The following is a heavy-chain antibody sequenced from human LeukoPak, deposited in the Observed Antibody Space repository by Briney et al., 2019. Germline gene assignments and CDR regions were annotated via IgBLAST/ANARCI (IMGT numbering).Heavy chain of an antibody. J-gene: IGHJ5*02. D-gene: IGHD3-3*01. CDR3: ARPFGVASFGP. Sequence: PSETLSLTCTVSGGSMINYYWGWIRQPPGKGLEWIAYSYYSGSTNYNSSLKSRVTISVDTSKNQFSLKLASMTAADTAVYYCARPFGVASFGPWGQGTLVTVSS. CDR1: GGSMINYY. CDR2: SYYSGST. V-gene: IGHV4-59*08.